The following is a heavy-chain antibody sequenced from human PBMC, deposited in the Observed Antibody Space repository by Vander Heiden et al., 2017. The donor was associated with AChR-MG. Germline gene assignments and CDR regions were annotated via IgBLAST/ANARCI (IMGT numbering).Heavy chain of an antibody. J-gene: IGHJ4*02. D-gene: IGHD3-22*01. CDR3: ARVRYYDSSGSKYYFDY. CDR2: IKQDGSEK. Sequence: EVQLVESGGGLVQPGGSLRLYCAASGFPFRSYLMSWVRQAPGKGLEWVANIKQDGSEKYYVDSVKGRFTISRDNAKNSLYLQMNSLRAEDTAVYYCARVRYYDSSGSKYYFDYWGQGTLVTVSS. V-gene: IGHV3-7*03. CDR1: GFPFRSYL.